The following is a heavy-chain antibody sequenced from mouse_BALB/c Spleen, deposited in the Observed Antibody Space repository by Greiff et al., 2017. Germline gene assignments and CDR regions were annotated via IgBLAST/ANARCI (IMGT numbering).Heavy chain of an antibody. J-gene: IGHJ3*01. CDR3: ARGLTGRDSY. CDR1: GFSLTSYG. D-gene: IGHD4-1*01. Sequence: VKLVESGPGLVAPSQSLSITCTVSGFSLTSYGVHWVRQPPGKGLEWLGVIWAGGSTNYNSALMSRLSISKDNSKSQVFLKMNSLQTDDTAMYYCARGLTGRDSYWGQGTLVTVSA. CDR2: IWAGGST. V-gene: IGHV2-9*02.